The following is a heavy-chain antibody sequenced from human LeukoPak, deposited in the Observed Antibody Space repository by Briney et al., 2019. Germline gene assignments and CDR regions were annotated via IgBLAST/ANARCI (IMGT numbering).Heavy chain of an antibody. CDR3: ARVLGSSGFYYFGC. J-gene: IGHJ4*02. D-gene: IGHD3-22*01. V-gene: IGHV4-59*01. CDR2: IHYSGST. Sequence: SETLSLTCTVSGGSISSYYWSWIRQSPEKGLEWIGYIHYSGSTNYNPSLKSRVTISVDRPKNQFSLKLSPVTAADTAVYYCARVLGSSGFYYFGCWGQGTLVTVSS. CDR1: GGSISSYY.